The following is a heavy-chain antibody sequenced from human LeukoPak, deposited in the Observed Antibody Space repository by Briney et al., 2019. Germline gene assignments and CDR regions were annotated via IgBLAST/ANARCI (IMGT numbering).Heavy chain of an antibody. CDR1: GGSISSSSYY. V-gene: IGHV4-39*07. Sequence: SETLSLTCTVSGGSISSSSYYWGWIRQPRGKGLEWIGSIYYSGSTYYNPSLKSRVTISVDTSKNQFSLKLSSVTAADTAVYYCAREVKMRYYYYMDVWGKGTTVTVSS. CDR3: AREVKMRYYYYMDV. CDR2: IYYSGST. D-gene: IGHD5-24*01. J-gene: IGHJ6*03.